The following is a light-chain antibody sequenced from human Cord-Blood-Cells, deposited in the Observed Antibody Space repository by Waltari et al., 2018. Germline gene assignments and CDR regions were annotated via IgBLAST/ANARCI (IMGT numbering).Light chain of an antibody. V-gene: IGKV3-20*01. CDR2: GSS. J-gene: IGKJ4*02. CDR3: QQYSSSST. Sequence: IALPQSPGRLSLTPGDRATVSWRASQSVSSSYVAWYQQKPGQPPRLLIDGSSSRATGIPNRFSGSWSGTYFTLTISRLEPEDVTVYCCQQYSSSSTFGGGTKVEIK. CDR1: QSVSSSY.